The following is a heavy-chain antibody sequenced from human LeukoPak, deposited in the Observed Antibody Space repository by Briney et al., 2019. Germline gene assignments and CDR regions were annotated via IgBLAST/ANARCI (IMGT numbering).Heavy chain of an antibody. J-gene: IGHJ4*02. Sequence: PGGSLQLSCAASGFSFSNAWMYWVRQAPGKGLECVGRIKSKSDGGTTDSAAPVKGRFIISRDDSKNTLFLQMNSLKTEDTVVYYCTTDGAGRLGRGSPPYYFDYWGQGSLVTVSS. V-gene: IGHV3-15*01. D-gene: IGHD4/OR15-4a*01. CDR1: GFSFSNAW. CDR2: IKSKSDGGTT. CDR3: TTDGAGRLGRGSPPYYFDY.